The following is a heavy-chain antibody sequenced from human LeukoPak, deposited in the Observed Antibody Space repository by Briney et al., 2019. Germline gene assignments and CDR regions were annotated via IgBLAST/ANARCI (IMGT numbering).Heavy chain of an antibody. Sequence: GGSLRLSCAASGVIFSNAWMSWVRHAPGQGLEWVGRIKKKTDGGTTDYAAPVKGRFTISRDDSKNTLYLQMNSLRTEDTAVYFCTTSNFGFPFDYWGQGTLVTVSS. V-gene: IGHV3-15*01. CDR1: GVIFSNAW. J-gene: IGHJ4*02. D-gene: IGHD3-3*01. CDR3: TTSNFGFPFDY. CDR2: IKKKTDGGTT.